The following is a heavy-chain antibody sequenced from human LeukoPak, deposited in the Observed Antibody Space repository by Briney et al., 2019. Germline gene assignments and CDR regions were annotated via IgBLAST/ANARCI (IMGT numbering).Heavy chain of an antibody. D-gene: IGHD2-21*02. J-gene: IGHJ4*02. CDR2: IYYSGST. CDR1: GGSISSSSYY. CDR3: ARAVVTAHSYYFDY. V-gene: IGHV4-39*07. Sequence: SETLSLTCTVPGGSISSSSYYWGWIRQPPGKGLEWIGSIYYSGSTYYNPSLKSRVTISVDTSKNQFSLKLSSVTAADTAVYYCARAVVTAHSYYFDYWGQGTLVTVSS.